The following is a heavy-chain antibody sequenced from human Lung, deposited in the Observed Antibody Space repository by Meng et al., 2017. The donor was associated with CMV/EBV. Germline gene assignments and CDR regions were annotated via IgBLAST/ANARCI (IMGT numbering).Heavy chain of an antibody. D-gene: IGHD2-8*01. CDR1: GFRLSSYW. V-gene: IGHV3-74*01. CDR3: ARDVMGWFDP. CDR2: INSGGTTT. J-gene: IGHJ5*02. Sequence: VHLVESGGGLVQPGESLSLSCVASGFRLSSYWMHWVRKSPGKGLVWVARINSGGTTTTYADSVKGRFTISRDNAKNTLYLQMNSLRGEDTAVYYCARDVMGWFDPWGQGALVTVSS.